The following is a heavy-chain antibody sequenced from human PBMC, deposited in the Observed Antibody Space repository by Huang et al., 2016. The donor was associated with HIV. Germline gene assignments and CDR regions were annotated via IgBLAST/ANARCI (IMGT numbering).Heavy chain of an antibody. CDR1: GFTFSSDL. V-gene: IGHV3-74*01. CDR2: IKSDGSSK. D-gene: IGHD3-10*01. J-gene: IGHJ4*02. Sequence: EVQLVASGGGLVQPGGSLRLSCAASGFTFSSDLMHWVRQVPGKGLVWVSHIKSDGSSKSYADSVKGRFTISRDNAKNTLYLQMNRLRAEDTAVYYCARGSRQGKYYYGSGTAYWGQGTLVTVSS. CDR3: ARGSRQGKYYYGSGTAY.